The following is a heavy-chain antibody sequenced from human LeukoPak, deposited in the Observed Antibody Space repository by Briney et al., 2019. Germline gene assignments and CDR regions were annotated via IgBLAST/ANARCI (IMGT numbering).Heavy chain of an antibody. CDR3: ARLAHNQNLAVDY. CDR2: IYYSGST. J-gene: IGHJ4*02. V-gene: IGHV4-39*01. Sequence: SETLSLTCTVSGGSISSSSYYWGWIRQPPGKGLEWIGSIYYSGSTYYNPSLKSRVTISVDTSKNQFSLKLSPVTAADTAVYYCARLAHNQNLAVDYWGQGTLVTVSS. D-gene: IGHD1-1*01. CDR1: GGSISSSSYY.